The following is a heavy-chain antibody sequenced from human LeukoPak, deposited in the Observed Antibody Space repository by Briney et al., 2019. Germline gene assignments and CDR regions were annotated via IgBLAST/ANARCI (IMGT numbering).Heavy chain of an antibody. CDR2: IYYSGST. J-gene: IGHJ4*02. V-gene: IGHV4-59*01. D-gene: IGHD1-26*01. CDR3: ARGGGKWELLFDY. Sequence: SETLSLTCTVSGGSISSYYWSWIRQPPGKGLGWIGYIYYSGSTNYNPSLKSRVTISVDTSKNQFSLKLSSVTAADTAVYYCARGGGKWELLFDYWGQGTLVTVSS. CDR1: GGSISSYY.